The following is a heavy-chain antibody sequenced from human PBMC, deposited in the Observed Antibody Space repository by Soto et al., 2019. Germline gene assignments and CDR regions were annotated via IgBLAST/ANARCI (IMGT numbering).Heavy chain of an antibody. CDR2: IIPILGIA. CDR1: GGTFSSYT. Sequence: QVQLVQSGAEVKKPGSSVKVSCKASGGTFSSYTISWVRQAPGQGLEWMGRIIPILGIANYAQKFQGRVTITADKSTSTAYMELSSLRSEDTAVYYCARGPKSDPPVDWGQGTLVTVSS. V-gene: IGHV1-69*02. J-gene: IGHJ4*02. CDR3: ARGPKSDPPVD.